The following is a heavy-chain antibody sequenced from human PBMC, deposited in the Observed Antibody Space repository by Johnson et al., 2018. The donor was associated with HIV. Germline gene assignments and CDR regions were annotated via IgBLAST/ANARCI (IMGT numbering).Heavy chain of an antibody. CDR1: GFTFSGSA. V-gene: IGHV3-73*02. CDR3: ESTIDIVPTGRSYDAFDI. D-gene: IGHD5-12*01. Sequence: VQLVESGGGLVQPGGSLELSCAASGFTFSGSAMHWVRQAPGKGLEWVGRIRGRANTYETAYAASMKGSFTISKDDSTNTAYLQMNSLTPEATAVYYCESTIDIVPTGRSYDAFDIWGKGTLVTVSS. CDR2: IRGRANTYET. J-gene: IGHJ3*02.